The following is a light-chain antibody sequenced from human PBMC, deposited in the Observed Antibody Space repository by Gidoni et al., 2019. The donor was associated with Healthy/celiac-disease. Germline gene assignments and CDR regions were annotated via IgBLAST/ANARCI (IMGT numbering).Light chain of an antibody. Sequence: DIQLTQSPSSLSSSVGDRVTSTCRAIQGTRNDLGWYQQKPGKAPKLLIYAASSLQSGVPSRFSDSGAATEFTLTSSSLQPEDFATYYCLQHNSYPYTFGQGTKVEIK. V-gene: IGKV1-17*01. CDR2: AAS. CDR3: LQHNSYPYT. CDR1: QGTRND. J-gene: IGKJ2*01.